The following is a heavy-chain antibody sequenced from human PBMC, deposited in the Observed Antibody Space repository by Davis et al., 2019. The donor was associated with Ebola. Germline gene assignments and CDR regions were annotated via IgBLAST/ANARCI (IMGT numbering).Heavy chain of an antibody. CDR1: GGTFSSYA. D-gene: IGHD6-6*01. CDR2: IIPILSIA. V-gene: IGHV1-69*04. Sequence: AASVKVSCKASGGTFSSYAISWVRQAPGQGLEWMGRIIPILSIANYAQKFQGRVTITADKSTSTAYMELSSLRSEDTAVYYCASSSSSSAYYYYGMDVWGQGTTVTVSS. CDR3: ASSSSSSAYYYYGMDV. J-gene: IGHJ6*02.